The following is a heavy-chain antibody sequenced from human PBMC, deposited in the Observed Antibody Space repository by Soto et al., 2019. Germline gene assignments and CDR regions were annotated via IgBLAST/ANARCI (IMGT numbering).Heavy chain of an antibody. V-gene: IGHV1-18*01. CDR1: GYTFSNYG. Sequence: ASVKVSCPTSGYTFSNYGITWVRQAPGQPLEWLGWISLYSDGTNYAQKFQGRVSMTTDTSTTTAYMELRSPRSDDTAVYYWARVGTGAEACFGPWGQGHLVTVSS. J-gene: IGHJ5*02. CDR3: ARVGTGAEACFGP. CDR2: ISLYSDGT. D-gene: IGHD1-1*01.